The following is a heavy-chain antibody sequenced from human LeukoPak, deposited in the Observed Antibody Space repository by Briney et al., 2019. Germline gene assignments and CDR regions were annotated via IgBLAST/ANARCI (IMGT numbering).Heavy chain of an antibody. CDR1: GGSISSSSYY. J-gene: IGHJ3*02. CDR3: ARDWALGSGYYGAFDI. Sequence: PSETLSLTCTVSGGSISSSSYYWGWIRQPPGKGLEWIGSIYYSGSTYYNPSLKSRVTISVDTSKNQFSLKLSSVTAADTAVYYCARDWALGSGYYGAFDIWGQGTMVTVSS. D-gene: IGHD3-22*01. V-gene: IGHV4-39*07. CDR2: IYYSGST.